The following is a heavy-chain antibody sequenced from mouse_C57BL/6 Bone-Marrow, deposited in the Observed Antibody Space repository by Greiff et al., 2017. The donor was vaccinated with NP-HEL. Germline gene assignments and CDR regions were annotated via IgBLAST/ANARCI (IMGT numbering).Heavy chain of an antibody. CDR1: GYSFTDYN. CDR3: AREYYGSSTYFDV. D-gene: IGHD1-1*01. CDR2: INPNYGTT. Sequence: EVQVVESGPELVKPGASVTISCKASGYSFTDYNMNWVKQSTGKSLEWIGVINPNYGTTSYNQKFKGKATLTVDQSSSTAYMPLNSLTSEDSAVYYCAREYYGSSTYFDVWGTGATVTVSS. V-gene: IGHV1-39*01. J-gene: IGHJ1*03.